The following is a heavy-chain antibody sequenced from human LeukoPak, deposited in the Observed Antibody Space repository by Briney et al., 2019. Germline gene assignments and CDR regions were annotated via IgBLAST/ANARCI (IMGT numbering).Heavy chain of an antibody. D-gene: IGHD3-10*01. Sequence: GRSLRLSCAASGFTFSSYGMHWVRQAPGKGLEWVAVMWYDGSNKYYADSVKGRFTISRDNSKNTLYLQMNSLRAEDTAVYYCARGPAMVRGVILDYWGQGTLVTVSS. V-gene: IGHV3-33*01. CDR3: ARGPAMVRGVILDY. CDR1: GFTFSSYG. CDR2: MWYDGSNK. J-gene: IGHJ4*02.